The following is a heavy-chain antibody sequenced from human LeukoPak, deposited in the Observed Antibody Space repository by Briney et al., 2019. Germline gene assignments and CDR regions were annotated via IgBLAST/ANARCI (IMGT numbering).Heavy chain of an antibody. J-gene: IGHJ4*02. D-gene: IGHD3-22*01. Sequence: PGGSLRLSCAASGFTFSSYAMSWVRQAPGKGLEWVSAISGSGGGTYYADSVKGRFTISRDNSKNTLYLQMNSLRAEDTAVYYCAKDQYYYDSSGYYYFDYWGQGTLVTVSS. CDR2: ISGSGGGT. V-gene: IGHV3-23*01. CDR1: GFTFSSYA. CDR3: AKDQYYYDSSGYYYFDY.